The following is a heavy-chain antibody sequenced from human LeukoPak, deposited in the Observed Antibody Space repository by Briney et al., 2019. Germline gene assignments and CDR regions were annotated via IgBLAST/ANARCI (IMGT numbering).Heavy chain of an antibody. CDR1: GVTFSDYY. Sequence: GGSLRLSCAASGVTFSDYYMSWIRQAPGKGLQWVSYISTGGSITYYADSVKGRFTISRDNAKNSLYLQMNSLRVEDTAVYYCARILEGYHHYMDVWGKGTTVTVSS. D-gene: IGHD2-2*01. CDR2: ISTGGSIT. CDR3: ARILEGYHHYMDV. J-gene: IGHJ6*03. V-gene: IGHV3-11*04.